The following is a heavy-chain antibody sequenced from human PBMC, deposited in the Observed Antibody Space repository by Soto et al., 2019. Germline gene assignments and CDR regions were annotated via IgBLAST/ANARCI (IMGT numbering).Heavy chain of an antibody. CDR1: GYIFVNYG. J-gene: IGHJ6*02. CDR2: ISPYTGNT. Sequence: QVQLVQSGDEVKKPGASVKVSCKASGYIFVNYGIAWVRQAPGQGLEWMGWISPYTGNTHSATKIQGRLTMTTYTSTSTAYMDLGTLTSDDTAVYYCVMVDNYVTPTPQDVWGQGTKVTVSS. CDR3: VMVDNYVTPTPQDV. V-gene: IGHV1-18*01. D-gene: IGHD3-16*01.